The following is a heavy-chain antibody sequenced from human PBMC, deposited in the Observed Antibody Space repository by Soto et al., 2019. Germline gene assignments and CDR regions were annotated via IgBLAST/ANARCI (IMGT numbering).Heavy chain of an antibody. CDR3: RGGNSPSST. D-gene: IGHD2-15*01. CDR2: INQDGTEK. V-gene: IGHV3-7*02. Sequence: EVQLVESGGGLVQPGGSLRLSCATSGFSFRTFWLTWVRQAPGRGLEWVANINQDGTEKYYVDSVKGRFTISRDNAQNSLYLQVNNQRAEDTAVYYCRGGNSPSSTWGQGTLVTVSS. J-gene: IGHJ5*02. CDR1: GFSFRTFW.